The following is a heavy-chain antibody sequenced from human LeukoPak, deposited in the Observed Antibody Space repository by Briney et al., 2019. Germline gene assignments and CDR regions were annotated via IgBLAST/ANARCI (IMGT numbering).Heavy chain of an antibody. CDR3: ARGSGGVYYYYYYMDV. J-gene: IGHJ6*03. V-gene: IGHV1-2*02. CDR1: GYTFTGYY. CDR2: INPNSGGT. Sequence: GASVKVSCKASGYTFTGYYMHWVRQAPGQGLEWMGWINPNSGGTNYAQKFQGRVTMTRDTSISTAYMELSRLRSDDTAVYYCARGSGGVYYYYYYMDVWGKGTTVTVSS. D-gene: IGHD6-25*01.